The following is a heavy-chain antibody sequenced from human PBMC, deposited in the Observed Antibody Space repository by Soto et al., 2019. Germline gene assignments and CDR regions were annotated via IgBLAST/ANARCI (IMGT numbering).Heavy chain of an antibody. CDR2: ISYDGSNK. CDR1: GFTFSSYA. J-gene: IGHJ2*01. V-gene: IGHV3-30-3*01. CDR3: AGDPLWCTAMVLWYFDL. Sequence: QVQLVESGGGVVQPGRSLRLSCAASGFTFSSYAMHWVRQAPGKGMEWVAVISYDGSNKYYADSVKGRFTISRDNSKNTLYLQMNSLTAEDTGVYYCAGDPLWCTAMVLWYFDLWGRGTLVTVSS. D-gene: IGHD5-18*01.